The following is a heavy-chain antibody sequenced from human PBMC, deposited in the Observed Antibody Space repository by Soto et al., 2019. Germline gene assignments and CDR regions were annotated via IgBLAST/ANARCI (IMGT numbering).Heavy chain of an antibody. CDR1: GGSISTSDYS. CDR2: IYQTGRT. Sequence: QLQLQESGSGLVQPSQTLSLTCTASGGSISTSDYSWTWIRQPPGGGLEWIGSIYQTGRTYVIPSLKSLVPLSLDKSKNQFSLNLTSVAAADTALYYWAREMTIFGVAPWGGVDVWGQGTTVTVSS. CDR3: AREMTIFGVAPWGGVDV. J-gene: IGHJ6*02. V-gene: IGHV4-30-2*01. D-gene: IGHD3-3*01.